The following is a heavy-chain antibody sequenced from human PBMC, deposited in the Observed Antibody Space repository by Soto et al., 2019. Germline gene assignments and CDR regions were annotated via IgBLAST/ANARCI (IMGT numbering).Heavy chain of an antibody. CDR1: GGSFSGYY. CDR3: ARDRTVTTLDY. Sequence: PSETLSLTCAVYGGSFSGYYWSWIRQPPGKGLEWIGEINHSGSTNYNPSLKSRVTISVDTSKNQFSLKLSSVTAADTAVYYCARDRTVTTLDYWGQGTLVTVSS. CDR2: INHSGST. J-gene: IGHJ4*02. V-gene: IGHV4-34*01. D-gene: IGHD4-17*01.